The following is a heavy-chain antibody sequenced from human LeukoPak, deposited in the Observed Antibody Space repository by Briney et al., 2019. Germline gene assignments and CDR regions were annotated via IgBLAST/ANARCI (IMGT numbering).Heavy chain of an antibody. D-gene: IGHD3-10*01. J-gene: IGHJ1*01. V-gene: IGHV3-23*01. Sequence: GGSLRLSCAASGFTFSSYEMNWVRQAPGKGLEWVSTISGTGGSTYYADSVKGRFTISRDNSKNTLYLQMNSLRAEDTAVYYCATSTGRRGPGSYYGDYFQHWGQGTLVTVSS. CDR2: ISGTGGST. CDR1: GFTFSSYE. CDR3: ATSTGRRGPGSYYGDYFQH.